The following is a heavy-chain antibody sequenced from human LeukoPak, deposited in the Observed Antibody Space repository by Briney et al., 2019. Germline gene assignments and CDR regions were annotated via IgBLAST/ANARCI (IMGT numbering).Heavy chain of an antibody. J-gene: IGHJ4*02. CDR2: ISSSSSYR. Sequence: GGSLRLSCAASGFTFSSYSMNWVRQAPGKGLEWVSSISSSSSYRYYADSVKGRFTISRDNAKNSLYLQMNSLRAEDTAVYYCAKDSPYYYGSGSYCFDYWGQGTLVTVSS. D-gene: IGHD3-10*01. CDR3: AKDSPYYYGSGSYCFDY. CDR1: GFTFSSYS. V-gene: IGHV3-21*01.